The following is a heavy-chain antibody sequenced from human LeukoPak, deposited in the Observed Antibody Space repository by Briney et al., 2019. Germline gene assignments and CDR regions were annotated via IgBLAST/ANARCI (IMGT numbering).Heavy chain of an antibody. CDR2: INHSGST. Sequence: SETLSLTCAVYGGSFSGYYWSWIRQPPGKGLEWIGEINHSGSTNYNPSLKSRVTMSVDSSKNRFSLELTSVTAADTAVYYCARETTLTGYSSGLGFNYWGQGTLVTVSS. CDR3: ARETTLTGYSSGLGFNY. CDR1: GGSFSGYY. J-gene: IGHJ4*02. V-gene: IGHV4-34*01. D-gene: IGHD6-19*01.